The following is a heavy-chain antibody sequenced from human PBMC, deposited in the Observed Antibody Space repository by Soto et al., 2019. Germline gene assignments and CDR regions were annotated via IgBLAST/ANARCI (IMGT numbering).Heavy chain of an antibody. CDR1: GFTFSRSG. CDR3: AKDHSSGYCGDS. J-gene: IGHJ5*01. D-gene: IGHD3-22*01. Sequence: GGSLRLSCAASGFTFSRSGMHWVRQAPGKGLEWVAIIWYDGSRQYYADSVKGRFTISRDNSKNMVYLQMDSLRGEDTAMYFCAKDHSSGYCGDSWGQGTLVTVSS. V-gene: IGHV3-33*06. CDR2: IWYDGSRQ.